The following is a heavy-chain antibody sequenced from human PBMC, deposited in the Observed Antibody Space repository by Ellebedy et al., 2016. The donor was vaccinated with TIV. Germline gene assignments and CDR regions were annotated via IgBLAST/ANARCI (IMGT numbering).Heavy chain of an antibody. V-gene: IGHV4-34*01. Sequence: MPSETLSLTCAVYGGSFSGYYWSWIRQPPGKGLEWIGEINHSGSTNYNPSLKSRVTISVDKSKNQFSLKLSSVTAADTAVYYCAKGPYSSSPMPGWFDPWGQGTLVTVSS. J-gene: IGHJ5*02. CDR2: INHSGST. CDR3: AKGPYSSSPMPGWFDP. CDR1: GGSFSGYY. D-gene: IGHD6-13*01.